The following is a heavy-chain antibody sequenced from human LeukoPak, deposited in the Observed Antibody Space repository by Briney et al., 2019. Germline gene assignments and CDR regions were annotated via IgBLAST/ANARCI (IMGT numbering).Heavy chain of an antibody. CDR2: ISYDGSNK. J-gene: IGHJ4*02. D-gene: IGHD2-15*01. CDR1: GFTFSSYA. Sequence: GGSLRLSCAASGFTFSSYAMHWVRQAPGKGLEWVAVISYDGSNKYYADSVKGRFTISRDNSKNTLYLQMNSLRAEDTAVYYCASGPEYCSGGSCYGFVYWGQGTLVTVSS. CDR3: ASGPEYCSGGSCYGFVY. V-gene: IGHV3-30-3*01.